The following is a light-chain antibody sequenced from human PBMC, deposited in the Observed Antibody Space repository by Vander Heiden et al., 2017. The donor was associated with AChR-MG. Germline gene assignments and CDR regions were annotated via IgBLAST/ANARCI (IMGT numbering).Light chain of an antibody. CDR1: QDISNY. CDR2: DAS. Sequence: DIQMTQSPSSLSASVGDRVTITCQASQDISNYLNWYQQKPGKAPKLLIYDASNLETGVPSRFSGSGSGTDFTFTISSLQPEDIATYYCQQYDNLTFGGRTKVEMK. CDR3: QQYDNLT. V-gene: IGKV1-33*01. J-gene: IGKJ4*01.